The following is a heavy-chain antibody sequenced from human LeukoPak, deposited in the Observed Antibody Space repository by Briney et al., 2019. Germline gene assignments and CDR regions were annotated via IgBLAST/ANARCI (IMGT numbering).Heavy chain of an antibody. CDR3: ARLLNNDNSGDPDTFDM. J-gene: IGHJ3*02. D-gene: IGHD3-22*01. V-gene: IGHV4-59*08. CDR1: GGSISRHY. CDR2: ISYSGST. Sequence: PSDTLSLTCSVSGGSISRHYWSWLRQPTGKGLEWIGYISYSGSTRYNPSFQSRVTISMEMCKTHFSLKLSSLTAADTAVYYCARLLNNDNSGDPDTFDMWGPGTMVTVSS.